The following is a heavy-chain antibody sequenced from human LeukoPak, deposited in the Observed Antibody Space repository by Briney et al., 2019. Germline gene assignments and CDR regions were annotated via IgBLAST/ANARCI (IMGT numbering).Heavy chain of an antibody. J-gene: IGHJ4*02. D-gene: IGHD5-18*01. CDR1: GGSISSGDYY. V-gene: IGHV4-30-4*01. Sequence: SETLSLTCTVSGGSISSGDYYWGWIRQPPGKGLEWIGYIYYSGSTYYNPSLKSRVTISVDTSKNQFSLKLSSVTAADTAVYYCAREGPGYSYVDYWGQGTLVTVSS. CDR3: AREGPGYSYVDY. CDR2: IYYSGST.